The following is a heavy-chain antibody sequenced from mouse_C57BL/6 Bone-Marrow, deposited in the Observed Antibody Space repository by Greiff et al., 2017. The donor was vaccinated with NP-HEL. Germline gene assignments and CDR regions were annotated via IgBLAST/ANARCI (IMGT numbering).Heavy chain of an antibody. CDR2: IDPSDSHT. CDR3: AREGITTVVAHFDY. D-gene: IGHD1-1*01. J-gene: IGHJ2*01. V-gene: IGHV1-50*01. CDR1: GYTFTSYW. Sequence: VQLQQPGAELVKPGASVKLSCKASGYTFTSYWMQWVKQRPGQGLEWIGEIDPSDSHTNYNQKFKGKATLTVDTSSSTAYMQLSSLTSEDSAVYYCAREGITTVVAHFDYWGQGTTLTVSS.